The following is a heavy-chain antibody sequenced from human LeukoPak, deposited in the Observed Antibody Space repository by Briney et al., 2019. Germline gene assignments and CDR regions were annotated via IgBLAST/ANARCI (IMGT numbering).Heavy chain of an antibody. D-gene: IGHD2-2*01. J-gene: IGHJ4*02. CDR1: GFSFSTYA. CDR2: ISGGSGNI. CDR3: AKDSLVVPAATDY. Sequence: PGGSLRLSCAASGFSFSTYAMSWVRQAPGKGLEWVSAISGGSGNIYYADSVRGRFTISRDNSKNTLYLQMNSLRAEDTAVYYCAKDSLVVPAATDYWGQGTLVTVSS. V-gene: IGHV3-23*01.